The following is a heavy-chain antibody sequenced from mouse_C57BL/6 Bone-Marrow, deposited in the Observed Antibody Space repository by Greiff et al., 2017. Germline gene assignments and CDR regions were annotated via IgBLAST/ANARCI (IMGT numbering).Heavy chain of an antibody. D-gene: IGHD2-4*01. Sequence: QVQLQQPGAELVKPGASVKLSCKASGYTFTSYWMQWVKQRPGQGLEWIGEIDPSDSYTNYNQKFKGKATLTVDTSSSTAYMQLSSLTSEDSAVYYCARDYDYPSFANRGQGTLVTVSA. CDR3: ARDYDYPSFAN. CDR1: GYTFTSYW. J-gene: IGHJ3*01. CDR2: IDPSDSYT. V-gene: IGHV1-50*01.